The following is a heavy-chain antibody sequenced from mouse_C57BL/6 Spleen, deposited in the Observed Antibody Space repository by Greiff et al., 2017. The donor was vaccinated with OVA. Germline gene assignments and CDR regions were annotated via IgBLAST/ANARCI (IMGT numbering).Heavy chain of an antibody. J-gene: IGHJ1*03. Sequence: EVQLQQSGPELVKPGASVKMSCKASGYTFTDYNMHWVKQSHGKSLEWIGYINPNNGGTSYNQKFKGKATFTADTSSNTAYMQLSSLTTEDSAIYYCARLSTVVATRYFDVWGTGTTVTVSS. CDR3: ARLSTVVATRYFDV. CDR1: GYTFTDYN. CDR2: INPNNGGT. V-gene: IGHV1-22*01. D-gene: IGHD1-1*01.